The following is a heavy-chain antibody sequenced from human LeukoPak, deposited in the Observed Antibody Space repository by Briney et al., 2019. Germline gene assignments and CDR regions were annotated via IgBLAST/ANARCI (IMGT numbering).Heavy chain of an antibody. V-gene: IGHV4-59*01. CDR1: GGSISSYY. CDR3: ARVSDWGSGFGFDY. Sequence: MSSETLSLTCTVSGGSISSYYWSWIRQPPGKGLEWIGYIYYSGSTNYNPSLKSRVTISVDTSKNQFSLKLSSVTAADTAVYYCARVSDWGSGFGFDYWGQGTLVTVSS. J-gene: IGHJ4*02. D-gene: IGHD7-27*01. CDR2: IYYSGST.